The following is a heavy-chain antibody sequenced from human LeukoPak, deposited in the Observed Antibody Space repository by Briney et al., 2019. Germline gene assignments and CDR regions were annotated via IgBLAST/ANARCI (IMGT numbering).Heavy chain of an antibody. CDR1: GFSFSSYA. V-gene: IGHV3-23*01. Sequence: GGSLRLSCVASGFSFSSYAMDWVRQAPGKGLEWVSAISGSGANTYYADSVKGRFTISRDHSKTTLFLQMNSLRAEDTAVYYCAKDLHDYGNYVGWFDSWGQGTLVTVSS. D-gene: IGHD4-11*01. CDR3: AKDLHDYGNYVGWFDS. J-gene: IGHJ5*01. CDR2: ISGSGANT.